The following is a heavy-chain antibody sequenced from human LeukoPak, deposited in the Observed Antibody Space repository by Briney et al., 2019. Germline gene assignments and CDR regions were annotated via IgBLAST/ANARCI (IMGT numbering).Heavy chain of an antibody. J-gene: IGHJ4*02. CDR3: AKGRNEDGDAALNY. CDR1: GFTFSSYA. V-gene: IGHV3-23*01. D-gene: IGHD4-17*01. Sequence: PGGSLRLSCAASGFTFSSYAMSWVRQAPGKGLEWVSSITGSGDSTYYADSVKGRFTISRDNSKNTLYLQMNSLRAEDTAVYHCAKGRNEDGDAALNYWGQGTLVTVSS. CDR2: ITGSGDST.